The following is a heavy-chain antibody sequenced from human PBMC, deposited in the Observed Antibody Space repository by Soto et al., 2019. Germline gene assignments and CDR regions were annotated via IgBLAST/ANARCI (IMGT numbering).Heavy chain of an antibody. V-gene: IGHV3-30-3*01. CDR3: AREEYDAGYFDY. CDR2: ISYDGSNK. CDR1: EFTFRAYA. J-gene: IGHJ4*02. D-gene: IGHD3-3*01. Sequence: QVQLVESGGGVVQPGRSLRLSCAASEFTFRAYAMHWVRQAPGKGLEWVAVISYDGSNKYYTDSVKGRFTIARDNPKNTLYLQMNSLRAEDTAVYYCAREEYDAGYFDYWGQGTLVAVSS.